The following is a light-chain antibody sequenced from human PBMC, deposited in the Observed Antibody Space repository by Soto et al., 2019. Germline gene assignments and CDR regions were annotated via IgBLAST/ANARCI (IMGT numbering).Light chain of an antibody. V-gene: IGLV2-14*01. CDR2: DVS. J-gene: IGLJ2*01. Sequence: QSVLTQPASLSGSPGQSITISCTGTSSDVGGYNYVSWYQQHPGKAPKLMIYDVSNRPSGVSNRFSGSKSGNTASLPISGLQAEDEADYYCSSYTSSSTSVVFGGGTTLTVL. CDR3: SSYTSSSTSVV. CDR1: SSDVGGYNY.